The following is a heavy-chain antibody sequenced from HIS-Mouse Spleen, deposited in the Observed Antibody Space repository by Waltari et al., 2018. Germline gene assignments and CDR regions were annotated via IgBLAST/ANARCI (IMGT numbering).Heavy chain of an antibody. Sequence: QVQLVESGGGVVQPGRSLRLSCAASGFTFSSHGMHWVRQAPGKGMGWVEVISYVGSNKYDAASVKGRFTISRDNSKNTLYLQMNSLRAEDTAVYYCAKDKHHAFDYWGQGTLVTVSS. CDR1: GFTFSSHG. CDR3: AKDKHHAFDY. V-gene: IGHV3-30*18. CDR2: ISYVGSNK. J-gene: IGHJ4*02.